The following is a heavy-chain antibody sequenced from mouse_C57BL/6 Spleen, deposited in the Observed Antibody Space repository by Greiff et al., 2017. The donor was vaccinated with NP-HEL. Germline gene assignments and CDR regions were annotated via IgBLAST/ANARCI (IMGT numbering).Heavy chain of an antibody. V-gene: IGHV1-15*01. J-gene: IGHJ3*01. CDR2: IDPETGGT. Sequence: QVQLQQSGAELVRPGASVTLSCKASGYTFTDYEMHWVKQTPVHGLEWIGAIDPETGGTAYNQKFKGKAILTADKSSSTAYMELRSLTSEDSAVYYCKMRITYYTGFAYGGQGTLVTVSA. D-gene: IGHD2-12*01. CDR1: GYTFTDYE. CDR3: KMRITYYTGFAY.